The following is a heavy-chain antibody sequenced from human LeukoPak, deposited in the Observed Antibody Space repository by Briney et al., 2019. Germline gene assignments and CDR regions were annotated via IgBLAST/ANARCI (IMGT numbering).Heavy chain of an antibody. J-gene: IGHJ6*03. CDR2: MNPNSGNT. D-gene: IGHD3-10*01. CDR1: GYTFTSYD. Sequence: ASVKVSCKASGYTFTSYDINWVRQATGQGLEWMGWMNPNSGNTGYAQKFQGRVTMTRDTSISTAYMELSRLRSDDTAVYYCAKGREYYYGSGSSPYYYYYYMDVWGKGTTVTISS. CDR3: AKGREYYYGSGSSPYYYYYYMDV. V-gene: IGHV1-8*01.